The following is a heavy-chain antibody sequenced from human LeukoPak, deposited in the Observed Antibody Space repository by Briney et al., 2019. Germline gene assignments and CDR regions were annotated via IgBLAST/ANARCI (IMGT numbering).Heavy chain of an antibody. Sequence: PGGSLRLSCAASGFTFSSYWMSWVRQPPGKGLEWVANIKNDGSEKYYVDSVKGRFTISRDNPKNSLYLQMNSLRAEDTAVYYCARVGTAEGTLEDYWGQGTLVTVPS. D-gene: IGHD6-13*01. CDR2: IKNDGSEK. V-gene: IGHV3-7*01. CDR3: ARVGTAEGTLEDY. J-gene: IGHJ4*02. CDR1: GFTFSSYW.